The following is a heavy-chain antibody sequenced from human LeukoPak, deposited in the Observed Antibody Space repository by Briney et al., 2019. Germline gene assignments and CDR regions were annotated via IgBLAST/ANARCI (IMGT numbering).Heavy chain of an antibody. CDR1: GGSISSSSYY. CDR3: ARGGYCSSTSCYKGDNWFDP. V-gene: IGHV4-39*01. J-gene: IGHJ5*02. Sequence: SETLSLTCTVSGGSISSSSYYWGWIRQPPGKGLEWIGSIYYSGSTYYNPSLKSRVTISVDTSKNQFSLKLSSVTAADTAVYYCARGGYCSSTSCYKGDNWFDPWGQGTLVTVSS. CDR2: IYYSGST. D-gene: IGHD2-2*02.